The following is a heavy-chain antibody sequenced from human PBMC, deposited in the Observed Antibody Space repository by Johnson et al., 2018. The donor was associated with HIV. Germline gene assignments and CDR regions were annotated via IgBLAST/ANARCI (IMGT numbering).Heavy chain of an antibody. J-gene: IGHJ3*02. CDR2: IWYDGSEK. V-gene: IGHV3-33*01. D-gene: IGHD3-22*01. CDR1: GFTFSSYG. Sequence: QMLLVESGGGVVQPGRSLRLSCAASGFTFSSYGMHWVRQAPGKGLEWVAVIWYDGSEKYYVDSVKGRFTISRDNAKNSLYLQMNSLRAEDTAVYYCARTRLELSSGYPDAFDIWGQGTMVTVSS. CDR3: ARTRLELSSGYPDAFDI.